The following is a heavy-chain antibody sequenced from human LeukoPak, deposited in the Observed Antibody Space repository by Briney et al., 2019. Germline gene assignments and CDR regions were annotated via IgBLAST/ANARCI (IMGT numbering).Heavy chain of an antibody. CDR1: GFTFSSYG. CDR2: ISGSGDNT. CDR3: AKGSYYDSSGSFYFDY. D-gene: IGHD3-22*01. J-gene: IGHJ4*02. Sequence: QTGGSLRLSCAASGFTFSSYGMHWLRQDPGKGLEWVSGISGSGDNTYYADTVKGRFTISRDNSKNTLYVQVNSLGTEDTAAYYCAKGSYYDSSGSFYFDYWGQGTLVTVSS. V-gene: IGHV3-23*01.